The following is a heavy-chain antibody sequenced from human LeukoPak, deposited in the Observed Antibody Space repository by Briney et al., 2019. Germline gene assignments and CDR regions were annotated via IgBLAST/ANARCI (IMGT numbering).Heavy chain of an antibody. CDR2: FYYSGST. CDR3: ARTYMTSARFDP. V-gene: IGHV4-31*03. J-gene: IGHJ5*02. Sequence: SETLSLTCTVSGGSISSGGYYWSWIRQHPGKGLEWIGYFYYSGSTYYNPSLKSRVTISVDTSKNQFSLKLSSVTAADTAVYCCARTYMTSARFDPWGQGTLVTVSS. CDR1: GGSISSGGYY. D-gene: IGHD2-21*02.